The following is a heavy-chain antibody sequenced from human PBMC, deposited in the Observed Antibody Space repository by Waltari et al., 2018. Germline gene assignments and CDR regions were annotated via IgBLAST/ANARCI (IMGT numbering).Heavy chain of an antibody. CDR3: ARGGVSGSYYDGRTIDY. CDR1: GGSISSSNW. D-gene: IGHD1-26*01. J-gene: IGHJ4*02. V-gene: IGHV4-4*02. Sequence: QVQLQESGPGLVKPSGTLSLTCAVSGGSISSSNWWSWVRQPPGKGPEWIGETHHSGSTTYNPSLKGRVTRSVDKSKNQFSLKLSSVTAADTAVYYCARGGVSGSYYDGRTIDYRGQGTLVTVSS. CDR2: THHSGST.